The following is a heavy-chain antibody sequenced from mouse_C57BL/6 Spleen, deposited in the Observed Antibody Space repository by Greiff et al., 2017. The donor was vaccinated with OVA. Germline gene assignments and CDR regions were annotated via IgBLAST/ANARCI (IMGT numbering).Heavy chain of an antibody. CDR3: ARSGPYDYVGY. J-gene: IGHJ2*01. Sequence: VQLQQSGAELVKPGASVKISCKASGYAFSSYWMNWVKQRPGKGLEWIGQIYPGDGDTNYNGKFKGKATLTADKSSSTAYMQLSSLTSEDSAVYICARSGPYDYVGYWGQGTTLTVSS. CDR2: IYPGDGDT. V-gene: IGHV1-80*01. CDR1: GYAFSSYW. D-gene: IGHD2-4*01.